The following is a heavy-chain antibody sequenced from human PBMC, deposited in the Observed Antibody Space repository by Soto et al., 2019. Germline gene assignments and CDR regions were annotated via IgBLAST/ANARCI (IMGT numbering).Heavy chain of an antibody. V-gene: IGHV3-30-3*01. CDR3: AREIVVVPAAPWTGGMDV. CDR1: GFTFSSYA. CDR2: ISYDGSNK. J-gene: IGHJ6*02. D-gene: IGHD2-2*01. Sequence: TGGSLRLSCAASGFTFSSYAMHWVRQAPGKGLEWVAVISYDGSNKYYADSVKGRFTISRDNSKNTLYLQMNSLRAEDTAVYYCAREIVVVPAAPWTGGMDVWGQGTTVTVSS.